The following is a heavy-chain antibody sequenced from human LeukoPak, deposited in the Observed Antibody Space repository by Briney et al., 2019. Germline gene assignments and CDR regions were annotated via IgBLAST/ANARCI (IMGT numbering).Heavy chain of an antibody. Sequence: GESLRLSCAASGFTFSDYSMNWVRQAPGKGLEWVSAISGSGGAIDYADSVKGRFTISRDNSKNTMDLQMNSLRAEDTAVYYCAKDLYYDLLMGTFDHWGQGTLVTVSS. V-gene: IGHV3-23*01. D-gene: IGHD3-9*01. J-gene: IGHJ4*02. CDR1: GFTFSDYS. CDR3: AKDLYYDLLMGTFDH. CDR2: ISGSGGAI.